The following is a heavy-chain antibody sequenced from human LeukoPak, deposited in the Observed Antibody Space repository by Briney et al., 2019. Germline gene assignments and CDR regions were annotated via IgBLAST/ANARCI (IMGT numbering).Heavy chain of an antibody. CDR1: GFTFSNYA. J-gene: IGHJ4*02. V-gene: IGHV3-23*01. CDR2: ISGGGST. Sequence: PGGSLRLSCAASGFTFSNYAMSWVRQAPGKGLEWVSGISGGGSTYYADSVKGRFTISRDNSKNTLYLQVNSLRAEDTAVYYCAKDRRYDILTGYRSPSSDYWGQGTLVTVSS. D-gene: IGHD3-9*01. CDR3: AKDRRYDILTGYRSPSSDY.